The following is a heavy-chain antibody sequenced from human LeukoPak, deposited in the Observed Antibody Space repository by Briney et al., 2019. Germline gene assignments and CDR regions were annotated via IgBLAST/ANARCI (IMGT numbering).Heavy chain of an antibody. CDR2: IRGSGLTT. Sequence: GGPLRLSCAASGFHHSNYALICAPEGPVKALECFSPIRGSGLTTLYADSVKGRFTISRDNPKNTLYLQMNSVRAEDTAVYYCARDPNGDCIGAFDFWGQGTKVTVSS. V-gene: IGHV3-23*01. CDR3: ARDPNGDCIGAFDF. J-gene: IGHJ3*01. CDR1: GFHHSNYA. D-gene: IGHD2-21*02.